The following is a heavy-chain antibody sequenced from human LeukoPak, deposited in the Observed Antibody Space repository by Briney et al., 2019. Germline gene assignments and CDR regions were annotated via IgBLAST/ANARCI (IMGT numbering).Heavy chain of an antibody. V-gene: IGHV3-30*14. CDR2: ISYDGSNK. CDR1: GFTFSSYA. CDR3: ARGSGSYYAPFHY. D-gene: IGHD1-26*01. J-gene: IGHJ4*02. Sequence: GGSLRLSCAASGFTFSSYAMHWVRQAPGKGLEWVAVISYDGSNKYYADSVKGRFTISRDNSKNTLYLQMGSLRAEDMSVYYCARGSGSYYAPFHYWGQGTLVTVSS.